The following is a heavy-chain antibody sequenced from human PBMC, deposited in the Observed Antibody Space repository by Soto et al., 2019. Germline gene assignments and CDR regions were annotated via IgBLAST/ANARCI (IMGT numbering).Heavy chain of an antibody. D-gene: IGHD3-10*01. CDR1: GFIVSGNY. Sequence: EVQLVQSGGGLVQPGGSLRLSCAASGFIVSGNYMSWVRQTPGKGLECVSVIYDDTTYYADSVKGRFTISRDSSKNSLLLQMNSPRVEATAVYYCARESNRIRGVGSDYWGQGTLVTVSS. CDR2: IYDDTT. J-gene: IGHJ4*02. CDR3: ARESNRIRGVGSDY. V-gene: IGHV3-66*01.